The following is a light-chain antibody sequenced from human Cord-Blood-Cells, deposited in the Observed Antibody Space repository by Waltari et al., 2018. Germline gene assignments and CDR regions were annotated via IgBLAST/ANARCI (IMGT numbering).Light chain of an antibody. CDR1: NTGRKS. Sequence: SYVLTQPPSVSVAPGQTARITCGGNNTGRKSVHWYQQKPGQAPVLVIYYDSDRPSGIPERFSGSNSGNTATLTISRVEAGDEADYYCQVWDSSSDHWVFGGGTKLTVL. V-gene: IGLV3-21*04. CDR2: YDS. J-gene: IGLJ3*02. CDR3: QVWDSSSDHWV.